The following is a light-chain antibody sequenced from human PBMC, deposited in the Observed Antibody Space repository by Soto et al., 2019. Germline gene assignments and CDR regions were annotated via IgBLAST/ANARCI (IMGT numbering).Light chain of an antibody. CDR2: DAS. CDR1: QGISTY. J-gene: IGKJ5*01. V-gene: IGKV3D-11*01. Sequence: LTQSPATLSLSPGERATFSCTASQGISTYIAWYQQKPGHPPRLLMFDASRRATGIPPRFSGGGFGTQFTLTINNLEPDDFAVYYCQHRGESFGPGTRLEIK. CDR3: QHRGES.